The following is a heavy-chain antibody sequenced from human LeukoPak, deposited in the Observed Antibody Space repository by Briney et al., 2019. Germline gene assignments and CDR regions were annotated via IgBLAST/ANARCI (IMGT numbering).Heavy chain of an antibody. J-gene: IGHJ4*02. D-gene: IGHD2-8*02. Sequence: ASVKVSCKASGYTFTGYYMHWVRQAPGQGLEWMGWINPNSGGTNYAQKFQGWVTMTRDTSISTAYMELSRLRSDDTAVYYCARDTGGGFLDFDYWGQETLVTVSS. CDR2: INPNSGGT. CDR1: GYTFTGYY. V-gene: IGHV1-2*04. CDR3: ARDTGGGFLDFDY.